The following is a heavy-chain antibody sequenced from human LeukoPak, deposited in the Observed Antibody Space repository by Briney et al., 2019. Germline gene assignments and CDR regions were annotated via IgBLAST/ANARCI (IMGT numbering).Heavy chain of an antibody. CDR1: GFTFGSYG. CDR2: IRHDGSDK. CDR3: AKDGPPFDY. V-gene: IGHV3-30*02. Sequence: GGSLRLSCGASGFTFGSYGMHWVRQAPGKGLEWVAFIRHDGSDKYYAESVKGRFSISRDNSKNTLHLQMNSLTPEDAAVYYCAKDGPPFDYWGQGTLLTVSS. J-gene: IGHJ4*02.